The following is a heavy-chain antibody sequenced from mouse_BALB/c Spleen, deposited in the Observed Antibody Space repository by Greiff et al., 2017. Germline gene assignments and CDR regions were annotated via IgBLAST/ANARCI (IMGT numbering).Heavy chain of an antibody. CDR3: ARGDLHLLRPYAMDY. CDR1: GYSITSDYA. CDR2: ISYSGST. J-gene: IGHJ4*01. V-gene: IGHV3-2*02. D-gene: IGHD1-2*01. Sequence: EVQRVESGPGLVKPSQSLSLTCTVTGYSITSDYAWNWIRQFPGNKLEWMGYISYSGSTSYNPSLKSRISITRDTSKNQFFLQLNSVTTEDTATYYCARGDLHLLRPYAMDYWGQGTSVTVSS.